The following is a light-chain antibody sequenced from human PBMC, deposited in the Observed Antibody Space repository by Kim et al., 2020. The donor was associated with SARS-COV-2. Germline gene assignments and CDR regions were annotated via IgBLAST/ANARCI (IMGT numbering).Light chain of an antibody. CDR3: YSAADNNPRV. Sequence: SYELTQPSSVSVSPGQTAWITCSGDALAKKYIRWFQQKPGQAPVVVIYKDSERPSGIPERFSGSSSGTTVTLTISGAQVEDEADYYCYSAADNNPRVFGGGTQLTVL. CDR1: ALAKKY. V-gene: IGLV3-27*01. J-gene: IGLJ2*01. CDR2: KDS.